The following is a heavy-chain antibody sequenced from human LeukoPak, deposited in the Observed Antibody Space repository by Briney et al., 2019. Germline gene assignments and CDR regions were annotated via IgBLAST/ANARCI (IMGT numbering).Heavy chain of an antibody. J-gene: IGHJ6*03. CDR2: IYHSGST. V-gene: IGHV4-38-2*02. CDR1: GYSISSGYY. Sequence: SETLSLTCTVSGYSISSGYYWGWIRQPPGKGLEWIGYIYHSGSTYYNPSLKSRVTISVDRSKNQFSLKLSSVTAADTAVYYCARGYYYMDVWGKGTTVTVSS. CDR3: ARGYYYMDV.